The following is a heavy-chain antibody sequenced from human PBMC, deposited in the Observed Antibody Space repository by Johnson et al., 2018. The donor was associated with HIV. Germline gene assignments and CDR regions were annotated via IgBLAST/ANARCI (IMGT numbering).Heavy chain of an antibody. J-gene: IGHJ3*02. CDR2: ISYDGSNK. CDR3: AREIIVGPTTSDSDAFDI. Sequence: QVQLVESGGGVVQPGRSLRLSCAASGFTFSSYAMHWVRQAPGKGLEWVAVISYDGSNKYYADSVKGRFTISRDNSMNSLFLQMNSLRAEDTAVYYCAREIIVGPTTSDSDAFDIWGQGTIVSVSS. CDR1: GFTFSSYA. D-gene: IGHD1-26*01. V-gene: IGHV3-30-3*01.